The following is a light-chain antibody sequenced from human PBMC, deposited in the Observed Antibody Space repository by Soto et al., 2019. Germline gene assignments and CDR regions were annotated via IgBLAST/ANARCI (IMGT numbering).Light chain of an antibody. V-gene: IGKV4-1*01. CDR1: QSLLYRSNNKNY. J-gene: IGKJ1*01. Sequence: DIVMTQSPDSLAVSLGERATINCKSNQSLLYRSNNKNYLAWYQQKPRQPPTLLIYWVSTRESGVPDRFSGSGSGTDFTLTLNSLQPEDVAVYYCQQYYDSPRTFGQGTRVEI. CDR2: WVS. CDR3: QQYYDSPRT.